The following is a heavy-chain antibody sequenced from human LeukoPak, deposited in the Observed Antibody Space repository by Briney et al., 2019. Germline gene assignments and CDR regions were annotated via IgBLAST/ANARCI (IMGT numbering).Heavy chain of an antibody. CDR2: IKQDGSEK. D-gene: IGHD2-21*02. CDR1: GFTFSSYW. Sequence: PGGSLRLSCAASGFTFSSYWMSWVRQAPGKGLEWVANIKQDGSEKYYVDSVKGRFTISRDNSKNTLYLQMNSLRAEDTAVYYCAKDYCGGDCYSVADYWGQGTLVTVSS. CDR3: AKDYCGGDCYSVADY. V-gene: IGHV3-7*01. J-gene: IGHJ4*02.